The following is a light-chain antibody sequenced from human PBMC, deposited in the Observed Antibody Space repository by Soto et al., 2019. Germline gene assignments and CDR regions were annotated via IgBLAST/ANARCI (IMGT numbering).Light chain of an antibody. CDR1: SSNIGSNY. CDR3: SSYAASDSFVV. CDR2: RND. Sequence: QSVLTQPPSASGTPGQRVTISCSGSSSNIGSNYVNWYQHLPGTAPKLLIYRNDQRPSGVPDRFSGSKSGTSASLTVSGLQAEDEAEYYCSSYAASDSFVVFGGGTKLTVL. J-gene: IGLJ2*01. V-gene: IGLV1-44*01.